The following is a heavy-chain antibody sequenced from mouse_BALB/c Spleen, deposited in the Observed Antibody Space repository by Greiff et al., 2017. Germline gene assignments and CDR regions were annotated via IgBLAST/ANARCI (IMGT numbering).Heavy chain of an antibody. CDR1: GFNIKDTY. Sequence: EVKLMESGAELVKPGASVKLSCTASGFNIKDTYMHWVKQRPEQGLEWIGRIDPANGNTKYDPKFQGKATITADTSSNTAYLQLSSLTSEDTAVYYCAHYGNYGYYFDYWGQGTTLTVSS. CDR3: AHYGNYGYYFDY. J-gene: IGHJ2*01. V-gene: IGHV14-3*02. CDR2: IDPANGNT. D-gene: IGHD2-1*01.